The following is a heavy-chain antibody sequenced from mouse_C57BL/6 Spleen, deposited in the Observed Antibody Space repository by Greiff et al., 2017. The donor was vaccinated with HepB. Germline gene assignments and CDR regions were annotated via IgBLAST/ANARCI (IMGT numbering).Heavy chain of an antibody. Sequence: EVKLQESGPGLAKPSQTLSLTCSVPGYSITSDYWNWVRKFPGNKLEYMGYISYSGSTYYNPSLKSRISITRDTSKNQYYLQLNSVTTEDTATYYCARSIYDGYSWFAYWGQGTLVTVSA. V-gene: IGHV3-8*01. CDR2: ISYSGST. CDR3: ARSIYDGYSWFAY. D-gene: IGHD2-3*01. J-gene: IGHJ3*01. CDR1: GYSITSDY.